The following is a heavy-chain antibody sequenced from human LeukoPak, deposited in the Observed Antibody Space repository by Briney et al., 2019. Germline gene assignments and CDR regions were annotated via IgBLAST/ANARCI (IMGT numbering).Heavy chain of an antibody. J-gene: IGHJ4*02. CDR2: ISPYTGNT. Sequence: ASVKVSCKASGYTFTSYDINWVRQATGQGLEWMGSISPYTGNTKYAERFQDRVIMTTDTSARTAYMELRSLRSDDTAVFYCARDQYDSVWGSYRHYFDYWGQGTLVTVSS. CDR1: GYTFTSYD. D-gene: IGHD3-16*02. V-gene: IGHV1-18*01. CDR3: ARDQYDSVWGSYRHYFDY.